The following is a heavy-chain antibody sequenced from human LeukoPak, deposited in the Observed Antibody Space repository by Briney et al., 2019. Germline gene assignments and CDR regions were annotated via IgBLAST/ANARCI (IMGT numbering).Heavy chain of an antibody. CDR1: GFTFSTYG. CDR2: IQVDGSQK. J-gene: IGHJ5*02. CDR3: AKDLVYWGQFS. Sequence: GGSLRLSCATSGFTFSTYGMHWVRQAPGKGLEWVALIQVDGSQKYYAESVKGRFTISRDNSKNTLYLQMNSLRAEDTAVYYCAKDLVYWGQFSWGQGTLVTVSS. V-gene: IGHV3-30*02. D-gene: IGHD1-26*01.